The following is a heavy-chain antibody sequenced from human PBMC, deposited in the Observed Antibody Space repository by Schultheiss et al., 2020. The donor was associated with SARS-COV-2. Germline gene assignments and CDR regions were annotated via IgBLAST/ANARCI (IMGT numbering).Heavy chain of an antibody. CDR1: GGSISSGGYY. V-gene: IGHV4-31*03. Sequence: SQTLSLTCTVSGGSISSGGYYWSWIRQHPGKGLEWIGEINHGGSTNYNPSLKSRVTISVDTSKNQFSLKLSSVTAADTAVYYCARRDGYNYYFDYWGQGTLVTVSS. CDR2: INHGGST. CDR3: ARRDGYNYYFDY. J-gene: IGHJ4*02. D-gene: IGHD5-24*01.